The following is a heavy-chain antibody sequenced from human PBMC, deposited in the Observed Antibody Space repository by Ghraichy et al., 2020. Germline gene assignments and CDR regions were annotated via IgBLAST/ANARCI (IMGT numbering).Heavy chain of an antibody. Sequence: GGSLRLSCAGSGFSFSNYSMNWVRRAPGKGLEWVSSFSSSSYISYADSVKGRFTISRDNAKNSLYLQMNSLRAEDTAVYYCASHSYSSSWGIGNYYYGMDVWGQGTTVTVSS. D-gene: IGHD6-13*01. J-gene: IGHJ6*02. V-gene: IGHV3-21*01. CDR1: GFSFSNYS. CDR3: ASHSYSSSWGIGNYYYGMDV. CDR2: FSSSSYI.